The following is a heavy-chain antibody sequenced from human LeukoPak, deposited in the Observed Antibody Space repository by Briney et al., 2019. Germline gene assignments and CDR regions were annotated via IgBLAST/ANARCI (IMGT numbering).Heavy chain of an antibody. D-gene: IGHD3-3*01. Sequence: ASVNVSCKTSGYTFTSYGIRWVRQPPAQGREGMGWLSSYNGNRNYAQKLESRVTMTTDTSTSTAYMELRSLRSDDTAGYYCAGDKGDYFWSGLSYGMDVWGQGTTVTVSS. CDR1: GYTFTSYG. CDR2: LSSYNGNR. V-gene: IGHV1-18*01. J-gene: IGHJ6*02. CDR3: AGDKGDYFWSGLSYGMDV.